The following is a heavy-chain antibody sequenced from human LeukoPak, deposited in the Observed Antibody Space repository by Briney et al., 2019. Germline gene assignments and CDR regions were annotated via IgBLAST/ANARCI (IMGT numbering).Heavy chain of an antibody. CDR3: ARAGITMYAFDI. D-gene: IGHD3-10*02. Sequence: ASVKVSCKASGYTFTGYYMHWVRQAPGQGLEWMGWINPSGGSTSYAQKFQGRVTMTRDMSTNTVYMELSSLRSEDTAVYYCARAGITMYAFDIWGQGTMVTVSS. J-gene: IGHJ3*02. V-gene: IGHV1-46*01. CDR2: INPSGGST. CDR1: GYTFTGYY.